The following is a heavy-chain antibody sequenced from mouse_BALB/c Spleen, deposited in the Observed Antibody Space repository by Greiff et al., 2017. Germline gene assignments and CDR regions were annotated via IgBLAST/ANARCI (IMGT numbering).Heavy chain of an antibody. CDR1: GFTFSSYT. CDR2: ISSGGSYT. D-gene: IGHD2-2*01. CDR3: TRVGDYGYDRGYAMDY. V-gene: IGHV5-6-4*01. J-gene: IGHJ4*01. Sequence: EVKLMESGGGLVKPGGSLKLSCAASGFTFSSYTMSWVRQTPEKRLEWVATISSGGSYTYYPDSVKGRFTISRDNAKNTLYLQMSSLKSEDTAMYYCTRVGDYGYDRGYAMDYWGQGTSVTVSS.